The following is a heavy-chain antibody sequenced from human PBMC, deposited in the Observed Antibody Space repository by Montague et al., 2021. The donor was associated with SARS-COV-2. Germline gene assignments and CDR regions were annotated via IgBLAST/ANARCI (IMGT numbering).Heavy chain of an antibody. D-gene: IGHD3-22*01. CDR1: GGSFSGYY. CDR3: VRLLKATMIAVVFTGGPLSAYGMDV. CDR2: INHSGST. Sequence: SETLSLTCAVYGGSFSGYYWNWIRQPPGKGLQWIGEINHSGSTNYNPSLKSRVTISVDTSKNQFSLKLSSVTAADTAVYYCVRLLKATMIAVVFTGGPLSAYGMDVWGQGTTVTVSS. V-gene: IGHV4-34*01. J-gene: IGHJ6*02.